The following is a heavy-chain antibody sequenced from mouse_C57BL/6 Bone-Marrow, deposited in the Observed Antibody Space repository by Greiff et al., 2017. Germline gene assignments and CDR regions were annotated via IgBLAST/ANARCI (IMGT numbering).Heavy chain of an antibody. CDR2: ISDGGSYT. D-gene: IGHD2-1*01. CDR3: ARGYGNYWYFDV. CDR1: GFTFSSYA. J-gene: IGHJ1*03. Sequence: EVKLVESGGGLVKPGGSLKLSCAASGFTFSSYAMSWVRQTPEKRLEWVATISDGGSYTYYPDNVKGRFPISRDNAKNNLYLQMSHLKSEDTAMYYCARGYGNYWYFDVWGTGTTVTVSS. V-gene: IGHV5-4*03.